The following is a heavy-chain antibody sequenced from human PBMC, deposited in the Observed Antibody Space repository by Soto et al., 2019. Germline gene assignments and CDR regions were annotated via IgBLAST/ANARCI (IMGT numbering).Heavy chain of an antibody. CDR1: GYTFTSYG. J-gene: IGHJ4*02. V-gene: IGHV1-18*04. CDR2: ISAYNGVT. D-gene: IGHD2-8*01. CDR3: ARGGCTDRVCTYYFDY. Sequence: ASVKVSCKASGYTFTSYGISWVRQAPGQGLEWMGWISAYNGVTKSAQRFQGSVTMTRDTSITTAYMEMTRLTSDDTAVYYCARGGCTDRVCTYYFDYSGRTLLVTGSS.